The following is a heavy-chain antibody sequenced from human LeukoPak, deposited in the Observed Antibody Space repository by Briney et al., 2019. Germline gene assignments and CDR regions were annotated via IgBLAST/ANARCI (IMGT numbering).Heavy chain of an antibody. V-gene: IGHV3-21*01. D-gene: IGHD4-17*01. CDR1: GFTFSSYE. J-gene: IGHJ4*02. Sequence: GGSLRLSCAASGFTFSSYEMNWVRQAPGKGLEWVSSISTSSSYIWYADSVKGRFTISRDNAKNSLYLQMNSLRAEDTAVYYCATFSTTGDDYWGQGTLVTVSS. CDR2: ISTSSSYI. CDR3: ATFSTTGDDY.